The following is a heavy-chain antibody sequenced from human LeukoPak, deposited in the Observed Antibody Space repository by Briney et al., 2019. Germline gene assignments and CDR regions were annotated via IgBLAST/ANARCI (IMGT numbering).Heavy chain of an antibody. D-gene: IGHD3-10*01. Sequence: ASVKVSCKASGYTFTSYDINWVRQATGQGLEWMGWMNPNSGNTGYAQKFQGRVTITRNTSISTAYMELSSLRSEDTAVYYCARGRGIRGAFDIWGQGTKVTVSS. CDR2: MNPNSGNT. CDR3: ARGRGIRGAFDI. V-gene: IGHV1-8*03. J-gene: IGHJ3*02. CDR1: GYTFTSYD.